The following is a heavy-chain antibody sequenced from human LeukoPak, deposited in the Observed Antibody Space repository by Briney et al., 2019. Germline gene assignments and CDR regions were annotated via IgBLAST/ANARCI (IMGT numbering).Heavy chain of an antibody. V-gene: IGHV4-59*01. Sequence: SETLSLACTVSGGSISSYYWSWIRQPPGKGLEWVGYIYYSGCTNYNPSLKSRVTISVDTSTNQFSLKLSSVTAADTAVYYCARSYYYGSASGPLFDYWGQGTLVTVSS. D-gene: IGHD3-10*01. CDR1: GGSISSYY. CDR2: IYYSGCT. CDR3: ARSYYYGSASGPLFDY. J-gene: IGHJ4*02.